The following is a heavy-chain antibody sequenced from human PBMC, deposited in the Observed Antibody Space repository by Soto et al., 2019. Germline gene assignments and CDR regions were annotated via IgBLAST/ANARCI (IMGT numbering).Heavy chain of an antibody. CDR2: IYWDDGK. D-gene: IGHD3-9*01. J-gene: IGHJ4*02. CDR1: GFALSTSGVG. CDR3: KQKTAYEISTGYYPFDY. Sequence: CGATLVNPTQTLTLTCTFSGFALSTSGVGVAWIRQPRVKALEGLALIYWDDGKRYSPSLKTRLNITKDTSKNQVVLTLTNVDPVDTATFFFKQKTAYEISTGYYPFDYWGQGSLVTVSS. V-gene: IGHV2-5*02.